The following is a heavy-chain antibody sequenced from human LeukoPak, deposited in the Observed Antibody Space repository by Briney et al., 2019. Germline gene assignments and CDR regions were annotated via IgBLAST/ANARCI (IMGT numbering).Heavy chain of an antibody. CDR2: IQYDGTNK. D-gene: IGHD3-3*01. Sequence: GGSLRLSCAASAFIFPHYGMHWVRQAPGKGLEWVAFIQYDGTNKYYADSVKGRFTISRDNSKNTLYLQMNSLRPEDTAVYYCTKGENYDLDYWGQGTLVTVSS. J-gene: IGHJ4*02. CDR1: AFIFPHYG. CDR3: TKGENYDLDY. V-gene: IGHV3-30*02.